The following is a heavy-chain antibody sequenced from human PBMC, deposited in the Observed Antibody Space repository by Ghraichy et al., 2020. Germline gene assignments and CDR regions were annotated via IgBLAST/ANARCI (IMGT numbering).Heavy chain of an antibody. CDR3: ARDGYYGSGTLDY. Sequence: SETLSLTCTVSGGSISSGGYYWSWIRQHPGKGLEWIGYIYNSRNTNYNPSLKSRVSMSVDTSKNQFSLKVTSVTAADTAVYYCARDGYYGSGTLDYWGQGTLVPVS. D-gene: IGHD3-10*01. CDR1: GGSISSGGYY. V-gene: IGHV4-31*03. J-gene: IGHJ4*02. CDR2: IYNSRNT.